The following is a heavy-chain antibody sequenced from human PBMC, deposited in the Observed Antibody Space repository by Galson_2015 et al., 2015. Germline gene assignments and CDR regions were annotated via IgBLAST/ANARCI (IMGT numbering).Heavy chain of an antibody. V-gene: IGHV5-51*01. CDR1: GYNFASHW. CDR3: ATATRGFNFDH. Sequence: QSGAEVKKPGESLKIPCKGSGYNFASHWFAWVRQMPGKSLEWMGIIYPGDSDTRYGPSFQGQVTISADKSRNPAYLQWRSLKSSDTAMYYCATATRGFNFDHWGQGTLVNVSP. CDR2: IYPGDSDT. D-gene: IGHD2-15*01. J-gene: IGHJ4*02.